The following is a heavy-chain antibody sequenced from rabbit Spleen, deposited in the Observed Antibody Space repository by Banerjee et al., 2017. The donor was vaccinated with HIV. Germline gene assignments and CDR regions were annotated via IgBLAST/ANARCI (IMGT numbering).Heavy chain of an antibody. J-gene: IGHJ4*01. CDR1: GLSLNNNAY. Sequence: QSLEESGGDLVKPGASLTLTYKASGLSLNNNAYMCWVREAPGKGLEWIACIYTGRSGETYYASWAKGRFTISKTSSTTVTLQVTSLTAADTAPYFGTRDSIYGGYAGYGYFYFNLWGQGTLVTVS. V-gene: IGHV1S40*01. CDR3: TRDSIYGGYAGYGYFYFNL. D-gene: IGHD8-1*01. CDR2: IYTGRSGET.